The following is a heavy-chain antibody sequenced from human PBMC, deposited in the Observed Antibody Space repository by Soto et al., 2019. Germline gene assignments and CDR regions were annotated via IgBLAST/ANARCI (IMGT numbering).Heavy chain of an antibody. CDR1: GYTFTSYY. Sequence: ASVKVSCKASGYTFTSYYMHWVRQAPGQGLEWMGIINPSGGSTSYAQKFQGRVTMTRDTSTSTVYMELSSLRSEDTAVYYCARARFYGDYVLNWFDPWGQGTLVTVSS. CDR2: INPSGGST. D-gene: IGHD4-17*01. J-gene: IGHJ5*02. V-gene: IGHV1-46*03. CDR3: ARARFYGDYVLNWFDP.